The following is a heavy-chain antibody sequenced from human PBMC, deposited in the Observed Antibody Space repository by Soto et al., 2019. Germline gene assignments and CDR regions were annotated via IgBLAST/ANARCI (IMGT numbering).Heavy chain of an antibody. CDR1: GFTFRSYW. CDR3: ASPRGGGYRIFDY. V-gene: IGHV3-7*01. D-gene: IGHD1-26*01. Sequence: EVQLVESGGGLVRPGGSLRLSCVASGFTFRSYWMTWIRQAPGKGLEWVGNIKEDGSEEKYVDSVKGRFTISRDNAKNSLSLQMNRLRVEDTAIYYCASPRGGGYRIFDYWGRGTLVTVSS. J-gene: IGHJ4*02. CDR2: IKEDGSEE.